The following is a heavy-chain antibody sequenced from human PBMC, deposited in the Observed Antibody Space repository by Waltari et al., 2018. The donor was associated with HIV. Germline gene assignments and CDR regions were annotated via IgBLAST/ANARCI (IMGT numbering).Heavy chain of an antibody. CDR2: IDPEDDET. J-gene: IGHJ4*02. CDR3: ATLGYGGNTLFDH. CDR1: GYTFPAYY. V-gene: IGHV1-69-2*01. Sequence: EVQLVQSGAEVKEPGATVKVSCKVSGYTFPAYYIHWVQQAPGKGLEWMGLIDPEDDETIYAEKFQGRVTIAADTSTDTASMELTSLTSEDTAFYYCATLGYGGNTLFDHWGQGTLVTVSS. D-gene: IGHD4-17*01.